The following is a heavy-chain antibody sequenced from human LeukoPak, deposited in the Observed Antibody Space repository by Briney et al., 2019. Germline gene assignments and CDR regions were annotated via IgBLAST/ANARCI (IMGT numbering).Heavy chain of an antibody. V-gene: IGHV1-18*01. CDR3: ARVGGSGRSPFDY. Sequence: ASVKVSCKASGYTFTSYGISWVRQAPGQGLEWMGWISAYNGNTNHAQKLQGRVTMTTDTSTITAYMELRSLRSDATAVYYCARVGGSGRSPFDYWGQGTLVTVSS. CDR2: ISAYNGNT. CDR1: GYTFTSYG. J-gene: IGHJ4*01. D-gene: IGHD3-10*01.